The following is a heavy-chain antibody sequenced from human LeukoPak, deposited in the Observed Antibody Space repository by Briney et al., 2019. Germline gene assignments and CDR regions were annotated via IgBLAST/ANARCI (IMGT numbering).Heavy chain of an antibody. Sequence: GASVKVSCKASGYTFTIYGISWGRQAPGQGLEWIGWISAYNGNTNYAQKLQGRVTMTTDTSTSTAYMALRSLRSDDTAVYYCALYSSGWPDYWGQGTLVTVSS. CDR2: ISAYNGNT. D-gene: IGHD6-19*01. CDR1: GYTFTIYG. V-gene: IGHV1-18*01. CDR3: ALYSSGWPDY. J-gene: IGHJ4*02.